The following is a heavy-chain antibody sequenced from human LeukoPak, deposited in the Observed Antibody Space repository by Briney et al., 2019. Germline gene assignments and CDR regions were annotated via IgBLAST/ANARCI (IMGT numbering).Heavy chain of an antibody. V-gene: IGHV3-30*02. CDR2: IRYDGSNK. Sequence: GGSLRLSCAASGFTFSSYGMHWVRQAPGKGLEWVAFIRYDGSNKYYADSVKGRFTISRDNSKNTLYLQMNSLRAEDTAVYYCAKIVVVVAATLDDYWGQGTLVTVSS. CDR1: GFTFSSYG. J-gene: IGHJ4*02. CDR3: AKIVVVVAATLDDY. D-gene: IGHD2-15*01.